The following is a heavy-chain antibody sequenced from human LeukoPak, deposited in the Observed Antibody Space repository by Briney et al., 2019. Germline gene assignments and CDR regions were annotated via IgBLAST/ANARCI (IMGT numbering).Heavy chain of an antibody. CDR3: ARKKRGYSYGRNLDAFDI. CDR1: GGSISSYY. Sequence: SETLSLTCTVSGGSISSYYWSWIRQPPGKGLEWIGYIYYSGSTNYNPSLKSRVTISVDTSKNQFSLKLSSVTAAGTAVYYCARKKRGYSYGRNLDAFDIWGQGTMVTVSS. J-gene: IGHJ3*02. CDR2: IYYSGST. D-gene: IGHD5-18*01. V-gene: IGHV4-59*01.